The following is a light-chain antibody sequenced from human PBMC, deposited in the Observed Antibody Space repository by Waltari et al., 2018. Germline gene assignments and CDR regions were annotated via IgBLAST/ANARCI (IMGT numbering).Light chain of an antibody. J-gene: IGKJ1*01. Sequence: TIICRERQGISKFLKWEKQKPGKAPHLLMYGASTLQSGVPSRFSGNGSETDFTLTINSLQPEDSATYYCQQSYSIPRTFGQGTKVEIK. CDR2: GAS. V-gene: IGKV1-39*01. CDR1: QGISKF. CDR3: QQSYSIPRT.